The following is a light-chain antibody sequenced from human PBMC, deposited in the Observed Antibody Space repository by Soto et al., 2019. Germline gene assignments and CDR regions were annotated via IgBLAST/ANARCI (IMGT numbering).Light chain of an antibody. V-gene: IGKV1-5*01. CDR2: DAS. Sequence: DIQMTQSPSTLSASVGDRVTITCRASQNINRFLAWYQQKPGKAPKVLIYDASNLGSGVPSRFSGSGSVTEFTLTISSLQPDECATYYCQQYNSYSYTFGQGTKLEIK. J-gene: IGKJ2*01. CDR3: QQYNSYSYT. CDR1: QNINRF.